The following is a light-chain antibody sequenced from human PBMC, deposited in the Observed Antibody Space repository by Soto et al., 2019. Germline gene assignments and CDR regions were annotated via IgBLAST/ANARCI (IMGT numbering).Light chain of an antibody. Sequence: QSALTQPASVSWSPGQSITISCTGTSSDVGGYNYVSWYQQHPGKAPKLMIYDVSNRPSGVSNRFSGSKSGNTASLTISGLQAEDGADYYCTSYTSSSTYVFGTGTKLTVL. V-gene: IGLV2-14*01. CDR2: DVS. CDR3: TSYTSSSTYV. J-gene: IGLJ1*01. CDR1: SSDVGGYNY.